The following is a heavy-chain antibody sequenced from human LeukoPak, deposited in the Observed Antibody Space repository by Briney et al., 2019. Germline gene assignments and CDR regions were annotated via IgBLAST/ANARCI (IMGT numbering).Heavy chain of an antibody. CDR3: AIQGSSIAVTVDY. D-gene: IGHD6-19*01. CDR1: GYSFTSYW. Sequence: GESLKISCKGCGYSFTSYWIGWVRQMPGKGLEWMGIIYPGDSDTRYSPSFQGQVTISADKSISTAYLQWSSLKASDTAMYYCAIQGSSIAVTVDYWGQGTLVTVSS. J-gene: IGHJ4*02. CDR2: IYPGDSDT. V-gene: IGHV5-51*01.